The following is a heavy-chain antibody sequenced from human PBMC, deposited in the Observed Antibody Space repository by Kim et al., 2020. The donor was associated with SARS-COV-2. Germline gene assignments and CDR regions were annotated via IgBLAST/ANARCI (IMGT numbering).Heavy chain of an antibody. J-gene: IGHJ2*01. CDR3: ARGRYYDSAGYYYFDL. D-gene: IGHD3-22*01. V-gene: IGHV4-39*07. Sequence: PPPKSRVTISLDTSKPQFSLKLTSVTAADTAIYFCARGRYYDSAGYYYFDLWGRGTLVTVSS.